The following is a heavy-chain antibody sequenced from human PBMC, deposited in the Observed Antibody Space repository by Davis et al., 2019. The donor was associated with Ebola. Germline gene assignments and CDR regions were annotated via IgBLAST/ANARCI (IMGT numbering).Heavy chain of an antibody. Sequence: SETLSLTCAVYGGSFSGYYWSWIRQAPGKGLEWIGEIDHSGTTNYNPSLKSRLTISVDTSKNQFSQKLSSVTAADTAVYYCARGALIAAAGTGKDFDYWGQGTLVTVSS. CDR3: ARGALIAAAGTGKDFDY. V-gene: IGHV4-34*01. CDR2: IDHSGTT. J-gene: IGHJ4*02. CDR1: GGSFSGYY. D-gene: IGHD6-13*01.